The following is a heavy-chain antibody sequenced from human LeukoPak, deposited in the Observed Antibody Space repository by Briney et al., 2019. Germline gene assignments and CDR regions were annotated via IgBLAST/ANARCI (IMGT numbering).Heavy chain of an antibody. CDR2: IDPSDSYT. J-gene: IGHJ4*02. CDR1: GYSFTSYW. V-gene: IGHV5-10-1*01. CDR3: ARRDYYDSSGYYGGDAY. Sequence: GESLKISCKGSGYSFTSYWISWVRQMPGKGLEWMGRIDPSDSYTNYSPSFQGHVTISADKSISTAYLQWSSLKASDTAMYYCARRDYYDSSGYYGGDAYWGQGTLVTVFS. D-gene: IGHD3-22*01.